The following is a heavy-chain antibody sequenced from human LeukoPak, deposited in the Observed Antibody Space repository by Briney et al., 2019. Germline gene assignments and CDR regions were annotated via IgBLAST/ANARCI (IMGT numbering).Heavy chain of an antibody. J-gene: IGHJ4*02. V-gene: IGHV3-23*01. D-gene: IGHD2-2*01. CDR2: ISGSGGST. Sequence: PGGSLRLSCAASGFNFSSYAMSWVRRAPGKGLEWVSAISGSGGSTYYADSVKGRFTISRDNSKNTLYLQMNSLRAEDTAVYYCAKGRLFRVPAALDYWGQGTLVTVLS. CDR3: AKGRLFRVPAALDY. CDR1: GFNFSSYA.